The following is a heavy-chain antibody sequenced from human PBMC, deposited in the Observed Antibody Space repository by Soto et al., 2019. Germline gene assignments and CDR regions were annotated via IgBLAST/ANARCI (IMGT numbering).Heavy chain of an antibody. CDR1: GFTFSSYA. CDR2: ISGSGGST. D-gene: IGHD6-19*01. J-gene: IGHJ6*02. Sequence: EVQLLESGGGLVQPGGSLRLSCAASGFTFSSYAMSWVRQAPGKGLEWVSAISGSGGSTYYADSVKGRFTISRDNYKNMLYLQMNSLRAEDTAVYYCAKAIPSGIEQWLAPTHYYYYGMDVWGQGTTVTVSS. V-gene: IGHV3-23*01. CDR3: AKAIPSGIEQWLAPTHYYYYGMDV.